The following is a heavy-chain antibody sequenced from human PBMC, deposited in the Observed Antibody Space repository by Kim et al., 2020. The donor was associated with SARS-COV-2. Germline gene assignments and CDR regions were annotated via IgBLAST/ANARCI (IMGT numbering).Heavy chain of an antibody. D-gene: IGHD1-1*01. CDR3: ARDPFTSGSFALRD. CDR1: GFTFSTYS. CDR2: ISSSSSTI. J-gene: IGHJ3*01. Sequence: GGSLRLSCAASGFTFSTYSMNWVRQAPGKGLEWVSYISSSSSTIYYAGSVKGRFTVSRDNAKNSLYLQMNSLRDEDTALYYCARDPFTSGSFALRDWGQGTMVTVSS. V-gene: IGHV3-48*02.